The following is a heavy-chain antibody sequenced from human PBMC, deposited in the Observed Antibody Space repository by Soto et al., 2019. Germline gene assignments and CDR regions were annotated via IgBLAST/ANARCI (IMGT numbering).Heavy chain of an antibody. J-gene: IGHJ3*02. CDR2: IYYSGST. CDR3: ARGQGQPLGDI. D-gene: IGHD7-27*01. Sequence: QVQLVQSGAEVKKPGASVKVSCKASEYTFTNYYMHWVRQAPGQGLEWIGYIYYSGSTNYNPSLKSRVTISVDTSKNQFSLKLSSVTAADTAVYYCARGQGQPLGDIWGQGTMVTVSS. CDR1: EYTFTNYY. V-gene: IGHV4-59*08.